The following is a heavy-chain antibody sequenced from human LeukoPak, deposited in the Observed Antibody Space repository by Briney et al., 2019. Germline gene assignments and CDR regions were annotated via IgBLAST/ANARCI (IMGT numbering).Heavy chain of an antibody. CDR2: INEDGSTT. CDR1: GFTFSSNW. D-gene: IGHD1-26*01. CDR3: VRDLGGRSGH. Sequence: GGSLRLSCAASGFTFSSNWMHWVRQAPGKGLVWVSRINEDGSTTNYADSVKGRFTISKDNAKNTLYLQMNSLRAEDTAVYYCVRDLGGRSGHWGQGTLVTVSS. J-gene: IGHJ4*02. V-gene: IGHV3-74*01.